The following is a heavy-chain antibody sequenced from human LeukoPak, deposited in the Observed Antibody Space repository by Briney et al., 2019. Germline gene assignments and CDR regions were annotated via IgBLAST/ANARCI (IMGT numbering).Heavy chain of an antibody. J-gene: IGHJ4*02. CDR1: GGSISSSNYY. D-gene: IGHD5-12*01. V-gene: IGHV4-61*01. Sequence: PSETLSLTCTVSGGSISSSNYYWGWIRQPPGKGLEWIGYIFYSGSTNYNPSLKSRVTISVDTSKNQFSLKLSSVTAADTAVYYCAREGSGYDCWGQGTLVTVSS. CDR2: IFYSGST. CDR3: AREGSGYDC.